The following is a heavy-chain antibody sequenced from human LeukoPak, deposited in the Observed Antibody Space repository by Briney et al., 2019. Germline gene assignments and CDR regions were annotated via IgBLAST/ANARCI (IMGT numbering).Heavy chain of an antibody. V-gene: IGHV3-21*01. CDR2: ISSSSTYI. CDR3: ASDYGDYSSYYYGMDV. Sequence: PGRSLRLSCAASGFTFSTYDMHWVRQAPGKGLEWVSSISSSSTYIFYADSVKGRFTISRDNAKNSLYLQMNSLRAEDTAVYYCASDYGDYSSYYYGMDVRGQGNTVTVSS. D-gene: IGHD4-17*01. J-gene: IGHJ6*02. CDR1: GFTFSTYD.